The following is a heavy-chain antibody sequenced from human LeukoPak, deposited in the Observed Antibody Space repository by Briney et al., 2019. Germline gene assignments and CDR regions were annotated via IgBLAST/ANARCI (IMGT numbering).Heavy chain of an antibody. V-gene: IGHV3-33*01. D-gene: IGHD1-26*01. J-gene: IGHJ4*02. CDR3: ARDRVRWDAGYYFDY. CDR2: IWYDGSNK. CDR1: GFTFSSYG. Sequence: GRSLRLSCAASGFTFSSYGMHWVRQAPGKGLEWVAVIWYDGSNKYYADSVKGRFTISRDNSKNTLYLQINSLRAEDTAVYYCARDRVRWDAGYYFDYWGQGTLVTVSS.